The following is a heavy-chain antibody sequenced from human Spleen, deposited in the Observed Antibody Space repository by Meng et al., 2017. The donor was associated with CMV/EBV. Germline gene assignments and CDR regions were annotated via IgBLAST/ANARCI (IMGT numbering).Heavy chain of an antibody. Sequence: GESLKISCAASGFTFSSYGMNWVRQAPGKGLEWVSGISGSGDGTYYTDSVKGRFTISRDNSKNTLYLQMNSLRAEDTAVFYCAKDQAYCRSTSCDSRPFDRWGQGTLVTVSS. CDR3: AKDQAYCRSTSCDSRPFDR. V-gene: IGHV3-23*01. CDR2: ISGSGDGT. J-gene: IGHJ4*02. D-gene: IGHD2-2*02. CDR1: GFTFSSYG.